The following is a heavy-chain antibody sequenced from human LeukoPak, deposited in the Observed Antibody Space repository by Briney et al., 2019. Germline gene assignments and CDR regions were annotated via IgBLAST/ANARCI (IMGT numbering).Heavy chain of an antibody. CDR1: GFTFSSYG. J-gene: IGHJ4*02. D-gene: IGHD2-21*01. CDR2: ISYDGSNK. V-gene: IGHV3-30*18. CDR3: AKGTVVYCDY. Sequence: GGSLRLSCAASGFTFSSYGMHWVRQAPGKGLEWVAVISYDGSNKYYADSVKGRFTISRDKSKNTLYLQMNSLRAEDTAVYYCAKGTVVYCDYWGQGTLVTVSS.